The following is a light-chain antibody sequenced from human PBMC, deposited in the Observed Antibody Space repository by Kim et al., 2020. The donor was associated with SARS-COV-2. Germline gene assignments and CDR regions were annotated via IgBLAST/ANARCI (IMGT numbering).Light chain of an antibody. CDR3: QVWDSSIDHPAWV. CDR1: NIGSKS. CDR2: YDS. J-gene: IGLJ3*02. V-gene: IGLV3-21*04. Sequence: SYELTQPPSVSVAPGKTARITCGGNNIGSKSVHWYQQKPGQAPVLVIYYDSDRPSGIPERFSGSNSGNTATLTISRVEAGDEADYYCQVWDSSIDHPAWVFGGGTKLTVL.